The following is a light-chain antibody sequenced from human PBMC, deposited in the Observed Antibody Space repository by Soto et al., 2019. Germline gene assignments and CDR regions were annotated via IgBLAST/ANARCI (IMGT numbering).Light chain of an antibody. J-gene: IGKJ1*01. CDR1: QSISSW. CDR3: QQYNSYPWT. Sequence: DIHMTQSPSTLSASVGDRVTITCRASQSISSWLAWYQQKPGKAPKLLIYDASSLESGVPSRFSGSGSGTEFTLTISGLQPDDFATYYCQQYNSYPWTFGQGTKVDIK. CDR2: DAS. V-gene: IGKV1-5*01.